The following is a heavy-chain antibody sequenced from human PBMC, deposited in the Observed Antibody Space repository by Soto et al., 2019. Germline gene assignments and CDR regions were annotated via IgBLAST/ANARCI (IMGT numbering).Heavy chain of an antibody. V-gene: IGHV1-2*02. CDR1: GYTFTGYY. CDR3: ARVPLGYDILTGYYSYYYGMDV. CDR2: INPNSGGT. Sequence: ASVKVSCKASGYTFTGYYMHWVRQAPGQGLEWMGWINPNSGGTNYAQKFQGRVTMTRDTSISTAYIELSRLRSDDTAVYYCARVPLGYDILTGYYSYYYGMDVWGQGTTVTVSS. J-gene: IGHJ6*02. D-gene: IGHD3-9*01.